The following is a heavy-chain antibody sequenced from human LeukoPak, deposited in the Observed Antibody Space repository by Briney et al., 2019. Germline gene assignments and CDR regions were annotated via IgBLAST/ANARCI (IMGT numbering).Heavy chain of an antibody. CDR2: IYHSGST. CDR3: AREYYEGYFDL. D-gene: IGHD3-22*01. V-gene: IGHV4-30-2*01. J-gene: IGHJ2*01. CDR1: GGSVSSGSYS. Sequence: SETLSLTCTVSGGSVSSGSYSWSWIRQPPGKGLEWIGYIYHSGSTYYNPSLKSRVTISVDRSKNQFSLKLSSVTAADTAVYYCAREYYEGYFDLWGRGTLVTVSS.